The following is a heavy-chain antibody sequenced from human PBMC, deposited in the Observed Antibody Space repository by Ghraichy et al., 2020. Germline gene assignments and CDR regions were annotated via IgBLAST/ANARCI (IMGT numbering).Heavy chain of an antibody. V-gene: IGHV3-30*02. CDR1: GFTFSNYG. Sequence: GGSLRLSCAASGFTFSNYGMHWVRQAPGKGLEWVTFLRYDGSNKFYAASVKGRFTISRDNSKNTRYLQMNSLRAEDTAVYYCAKDLAGYSDYWGQGTLVTVSS. CDR3: AKDLAGYSDY. J-gene: IGHJ4*02. CDR2: LRYDGSNK.